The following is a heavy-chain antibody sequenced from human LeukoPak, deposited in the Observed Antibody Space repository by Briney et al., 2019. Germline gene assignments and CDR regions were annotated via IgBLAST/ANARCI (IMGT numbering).Heavy chain of an antibody. Sequence: SETLSLTCTVSGGSVSSSSYYWGWIRQPPGKGLEWIGSIYYSGSTYYNPSLKSRVTISVDTSKNQFSLKLSSVTAADTAVYYCARQSVTTIDYWGQGTLVTVSS. D-gene: IGHD4-17*01. V-gene: IGHV4-39*01. J-gene: IGHJ4*02. CDR2: IYYSGST. CDR1: GGSVSSSSYY. CDR3: ARQSVTTIDY.